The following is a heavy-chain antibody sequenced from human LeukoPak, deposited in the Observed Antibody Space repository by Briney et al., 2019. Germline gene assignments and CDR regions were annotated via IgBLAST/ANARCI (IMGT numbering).Heavy chain of an antibody. CDR3: AKGLILPGIAVAGYFDY. Sequence: PGGSLRLSCEASGFTFSTYGMSWVRQAPGKGLEWVSAISGSGGSTYYADSVKGRVTISRDNSKNTLYLQMNSLRAEDTAVYYCAKGLILPGIAVAGYFDYWGQGTLVTVSS. CDR2: ISGSGGST. J-gene: IGHJ4*02. CDR1: GFTFSTYG. V-gene: IGHV3-23*01. D-gene: IGHD6-19*01.